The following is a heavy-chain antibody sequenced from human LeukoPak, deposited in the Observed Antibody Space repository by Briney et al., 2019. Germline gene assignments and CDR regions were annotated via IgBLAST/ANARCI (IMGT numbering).Heavy chain of an antibody. D-gene: IGHD2-15*01. CDR3: ARGYCSGDSCFHDAFDI. J-gene: IGHJ3*02. CDR1: GGTFSDFA. CDR2: INPIFGAT. Sequence: ASVKVSCKTSGGTFSDFAFRWVQQAPGQGLEWMGRINPIFGATSYAQNFQGRVSITTDESTSTAYMELSSLRSEDTAVYYCARGYCSGDSCFHDAFDIWGQGTMVTVSS. V-gene: IGHV1-69*05.